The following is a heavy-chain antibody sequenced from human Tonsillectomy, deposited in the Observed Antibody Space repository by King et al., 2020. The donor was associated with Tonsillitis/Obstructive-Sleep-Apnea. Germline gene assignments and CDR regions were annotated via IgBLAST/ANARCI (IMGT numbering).Heavy chain of an antibody. V-gene: IGHV3-30*04. Sequence: VQLVESGGGVVQPGRSLRLSCAASGFTFSTYPMTWVRQAPGRGQEWVALIYYNGGIKNYEDSVKGRFTISRDNSKNTLYLQMNSLRPEDTAVYYCARDLPIVMIPAAIKGGFDYWGQGTLVTVSS. CDR2: IYYNGGIK. CDR1: GFTFSTYP. D-gene: IGHD2-2*02. J-gene: IGHJ4*02. CDR3: ARDLPIVMIPAAIKGGFDY.